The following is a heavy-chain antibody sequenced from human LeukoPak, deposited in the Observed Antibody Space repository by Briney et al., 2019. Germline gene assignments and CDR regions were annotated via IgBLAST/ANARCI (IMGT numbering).Heavy chain of an antibody. CDR2: VRGSGGST. D-gene: IGHD3-22*01. Sequence: PGGSLRLSCAASGFTFSSYAMNWVRQAPGKGLEWVSVVRGSGGSTYYADSVKGRFTISRDNSKNTLYLQMTSLRAEDTAVYYCAKDQVWIVVGSFDYWGQGTLVTVSS. V-gene: IGHV3-23*01. J-gene: IGHJ4*02. CDR1: GFTFSSYA. CDR3: AKDQVWIVVGSFDY.